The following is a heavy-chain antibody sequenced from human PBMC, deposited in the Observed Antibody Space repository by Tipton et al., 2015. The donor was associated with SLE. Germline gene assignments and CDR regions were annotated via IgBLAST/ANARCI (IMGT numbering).Heavy chain of an antibody. CDR2: LSYSGST. D-gene: IGHD3-16*01. J-gene: IGHJ4*02. V-gene: IGHV4-59*08. Sequence: TLSLTCTVYGVSISTYYWSWIRQSPEKGLEWIGYLSYSGSTNYNPSLESRVTISVDTSKNQFSLKLSSVTAADTAVYYCATQGYYDSSFDYWGQGTLVTVSS. CDR1: GVSISTYY. CDR3: ATQGYYDSSFDY.